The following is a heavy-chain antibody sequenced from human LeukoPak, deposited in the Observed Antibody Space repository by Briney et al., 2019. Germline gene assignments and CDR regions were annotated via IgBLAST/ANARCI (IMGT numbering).Heavy chain of an antibody. D-gene: IGHD4-23*01. Sequence: GESLKISCQGSGYRFTSHWIGWVRQVPEKGLEWMGIIYPGDSDTRYSPSFQGQVTISVDKSINTAYLQWTSLKASDTAMYYCARPTSLCGGGPKWFDPWGQGTLVTVSS. CDR2: IYPGDSDT. V-gene: IGHV5-51*01. J-gene: IGHJ5*02. CDR1: GYRFTSHW. CDR3: ARPTSLCGGGPKWFDP.